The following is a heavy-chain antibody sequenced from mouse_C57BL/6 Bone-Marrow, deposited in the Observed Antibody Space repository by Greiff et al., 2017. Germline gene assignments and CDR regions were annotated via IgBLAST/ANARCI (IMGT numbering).Heavy chain of an antibody. CDR1: GYTFTDYE. D-gene: IGHD1-1*01. V-gene: IGHV1-15*01. CDR3: TRKGGSSLDY. CDR2: IDPETGGP. Sequence: QVQLQQSGAELVRPGASVTLSCKASGYTFTDYEMHWVKQTPVHGLEWIGAIDPETGGPASNQTFTGKAILTAYKSSRTAYVELRSLTSEDSAVYYCTRKGGSSLDYWGKGTTLTVSS. J-gene: IGHJ2*01.